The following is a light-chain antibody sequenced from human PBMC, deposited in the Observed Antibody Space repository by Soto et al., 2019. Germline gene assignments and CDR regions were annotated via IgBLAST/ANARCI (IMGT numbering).Light chain of an antibody. Sequence: QSALTQPPSASGSPGQSVTISCTGTSSDVGGSDYVSWYQQHPGKAPKLMSYEVTKRPSGVPDRFSGSKSGNTASLTVSGLQAEDEAAYYCSSYAGSNNFVFRTGTKLTVL. J-gene: IGLJ1*01. CDR3: SSYAGSNNFV. CDR2: EVT. V-gene: IGLV2-8*01. CDR1: SSDVGGSDY.